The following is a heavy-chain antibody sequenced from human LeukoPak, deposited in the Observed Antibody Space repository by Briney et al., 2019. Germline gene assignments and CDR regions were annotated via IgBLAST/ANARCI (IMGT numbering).Heavy chain of an antibody. CDR3: ARGYYYMDV. J-gene: IGHJ6*03. V-gene: IGHV4-34*01. Sequence: SETLSLTCAVYGGSFSGYYWSWIRQPPGKGLEWIGEINHSGSTNYNPSLKSRVTISVDTSKNQFSLKLSSVTAADTAVYYRARGYYYMDVWGKGTTVTVSS. CDR1: GGSFSGYY. CDR2: INHSGST.